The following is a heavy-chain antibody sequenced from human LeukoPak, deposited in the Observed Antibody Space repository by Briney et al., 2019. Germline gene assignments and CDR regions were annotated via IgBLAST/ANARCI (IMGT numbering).Heavy chain of an antibody. J-gene: IGHJ4*02. CDR1: VYTFTING. D-gene: IGHD4-11*01. CDR3: ARDRDYSNYVYDY. V-gene: IGHV1-18*01. Sequence: GASVTVSFKSSVYTFTINGISWVRQAPGQGREWMGWISAYSGNTNYAQKLQGRVTMTTDTSTSTAYMELRSLRSDDTAVYYCARDRDYSNYVYDYWGQGTLVTVSS. CDR2: ISAYSGNT.